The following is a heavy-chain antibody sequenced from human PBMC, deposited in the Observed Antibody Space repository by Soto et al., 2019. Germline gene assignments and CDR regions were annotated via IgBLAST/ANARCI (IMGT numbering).Heavy chain of an antibody. CDR1: GYTFTSYG. V-gene: IGHV1-18*01. CDR2: ISAYNGNT. J-gene: IGHJ4*02. Sequence: ASVKVSCKASGYTFTSYGISWVRQAPGQGLEWMGWISAYNGNTNYAQKLQGRVTMTTDTSTSTAYMELRSLRSDDTAVYYCARWDYDILTGRIVDYWGQGTLVTVSS. D-gene: IGHD3-9*01. CDR3: ARWDYDILTGRIVDY.